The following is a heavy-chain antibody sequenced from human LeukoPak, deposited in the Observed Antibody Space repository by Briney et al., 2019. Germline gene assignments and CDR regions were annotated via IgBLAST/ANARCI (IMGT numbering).Heavy chain of an antibody. CDR1: GFTFSSYW. CDR3: ARDLYTSGYNTAFDI. CDR2: IKQDGSEK. J-gene: IGHJ3*02. D-gene: IGHD2-2*02. Sequence: RSGGSLRLSCAASGFTFSSYWMSWVRQAPGKGLEWVANIKQDGSEKYYVDSVKGRFTISRDNAKNSLYLQMNSLRAEDTAAYYCARDLYTSGYNTAFDIWGQGTMVTVSS. V-gene: IGHV3-7*01.